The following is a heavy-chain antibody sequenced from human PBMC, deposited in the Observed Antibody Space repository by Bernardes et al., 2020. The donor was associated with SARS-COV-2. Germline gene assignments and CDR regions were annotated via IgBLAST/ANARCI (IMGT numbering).Heavy chain of an antibody. J-gene: IGHJ3*02. Sequence: GGSLRLSCAASGFTFRSYTLNWVRQAPGKGLEWVSSIRSSSSYTYYADSVRGRFTISRDNAKNSLCLQMNSLRAEDTALYYCARDFGDRGAYDIWGQGAMVTVSS. CDR2: IRSSSSYT. V-gene: IGHV3-21*01. D-gene: IGHD4-17*01. CDR1: GFTFRSYT. CDR3: ARDFGDRGAYDI.